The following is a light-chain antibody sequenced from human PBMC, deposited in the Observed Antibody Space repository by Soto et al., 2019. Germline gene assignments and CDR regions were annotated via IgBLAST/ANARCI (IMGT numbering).Light chain of an antibody. V-gene: IGKV1-39*01. CDR2: AAS. J-gene: IGKJ2*01. CDR3: QQSYITPYT. CDR1: QSISDH. Sequence: EIQITQSPSYLSESVGDIVTITCRASQSISDHLNWYQQKRGKVPKLLIYAASNLQSGVPSRFSGSGSETDFALTISSLQPEDFATYYCQQSYITPYTFGQGTKLEIK.